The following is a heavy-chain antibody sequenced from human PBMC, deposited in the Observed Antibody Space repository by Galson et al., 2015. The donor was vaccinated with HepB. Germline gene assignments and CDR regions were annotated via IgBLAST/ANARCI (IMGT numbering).Heavy chain of an antibody. CDR3: ANYGADTGGIDY. CDR1: GFTFSTYW. Sequence: SLRLSCAASGFTFSTYWMNWVRQTPGKGLEWVANIKPDGSQKYYVDSVKGRFTISRDNAKNSLYLQMNSLTAEDTAVYYCANYGADTGGIDYWGQGTLVSVSS. V-gene: IGHV3-7*01. J-gene: IGHJ4*02. CDR2: IKPDGSQK. D-gene: IGHD4-17*01.